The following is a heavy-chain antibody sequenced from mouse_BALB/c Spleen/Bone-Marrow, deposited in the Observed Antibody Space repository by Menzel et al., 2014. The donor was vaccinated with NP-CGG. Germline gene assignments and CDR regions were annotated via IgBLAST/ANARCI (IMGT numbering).Heavy chain of an antibody. D-gene: IGHD2-4*01. J-gene: IGHJ4*01. V-gene: IGHV5-9-4*01. CDR3: AREGLRRRAAMDY. CDR1: GFTFSSYA. Sequence: VHVKQSGGGLVKPGGSLKLSCAASGFTFSSYAMSWVRQSPEKRLEWVAEISSSGSYTYYPDTVTGRFTISRDNAKNTLYLEMSSLRSEDTAMYYCAREGLRRRAAMDYWGQGTSVTVSS. CDR2: ISSSGSYT.